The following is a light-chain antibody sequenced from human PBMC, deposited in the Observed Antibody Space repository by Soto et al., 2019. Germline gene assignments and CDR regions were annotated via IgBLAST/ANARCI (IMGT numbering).Light chain of an antibody. Sequence: EIVLTQSPGTLSLSAGERATLSCRASQSVSRSYLAWYQQRPGQAPRLLIYGAFTRATGIPDRFTGSGSGTDFTLTISRLEPEDFAVYFCHQYDNAPQTYGQGTKLEIK. J-gene: IGKJ2*01. V-gene: IGKV3-20*01. CDR1: QSVSRSY. CDR2: GAF. CDR3: HQYDNAPQT.